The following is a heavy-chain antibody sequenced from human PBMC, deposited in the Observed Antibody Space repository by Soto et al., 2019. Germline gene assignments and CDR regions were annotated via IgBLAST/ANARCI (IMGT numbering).Heavy chain of an antibody. D-gene: IGHD6-6*01. Sequence: QVQLVQSGAEVKKPGSSVQVSCKASGGTFSSYAISWVRQAPGQGLAWMGGIIPSFGTANYARKFQGRVTITADEATSTAYMELSSLRAEDTSVYYCAIERSSPGWFDPWGQGTLVTVSS. CDR1: GGTFSSYA. CDR2: IIPSFGTA. CDR3: AIERSSPGWFDP. V-gene: IGHV1-69*01. J-gene: IGHJ5*02.